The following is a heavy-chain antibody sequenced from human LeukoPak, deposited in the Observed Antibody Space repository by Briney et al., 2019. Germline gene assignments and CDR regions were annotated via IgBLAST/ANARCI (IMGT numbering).Heavy chain of an antibody. V-gene: IGHV3-74*01. CDR3: ARGGWELGAFDI. Sequence: PGGSLRLSCAASGFTFGSYWMHWVRQAPGKGLVWVSRINSDGSSTTYADSVKGRFTISRDNAKNTLYLQMNSLRAEDTAVYYCARGGWELGAFDIWGQGTMVTVSS. J-gene: IGHJ3*02. D-gene: IGHD1-26*01. CDR1: GFTFGSYW. CDR2: INSDGSST.